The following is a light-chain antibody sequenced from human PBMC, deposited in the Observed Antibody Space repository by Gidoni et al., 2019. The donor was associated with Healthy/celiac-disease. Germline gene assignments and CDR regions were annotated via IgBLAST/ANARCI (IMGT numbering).Light chain of an antibody. CDR3: QQRSSWPPMYT. V-gene: IGKV3-11*01. J-gene: IGKJ2*01. Sequence: ESVLTQSLATMALSPGSRATLFCRASQSVTSYLAWYQQKPGQAPRILINDASNRATGIPARFSGSGSGTDFTLTISSLEPDDFAVYYCQQRSSWPPMYTFXQXTKLEIK. CDR2: DAS. CDR1: QSVTSY.